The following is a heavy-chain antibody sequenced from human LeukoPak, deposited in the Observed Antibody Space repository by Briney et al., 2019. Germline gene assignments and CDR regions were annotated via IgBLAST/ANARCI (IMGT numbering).Heavy chain of an antibody. CDR1: GVTFRNPW. V-gene: IGHV3-15*01. D-gene: IGHD3-9*01. CDR3: KQKTAYDILTGDNYGMDV. J-gene: IGHJ6*02. Sequence: PGGSLRLSCASSGVTFRNPWMSWVLQSPGKGLEWIDRIKSKTDGGTTDYAAPVKGRFAISRDDSKSTLYLQMNSLRTEDTAVFFFKQKTAYDILTGDNYGMDVWGQGTTVTVSS. CDR2: IKSKTDGGTT.